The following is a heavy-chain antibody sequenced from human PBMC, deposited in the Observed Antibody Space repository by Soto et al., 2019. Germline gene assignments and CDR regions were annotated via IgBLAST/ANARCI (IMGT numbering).Heavy chain of an antibody. Sequence: SETLSLTCTVSGGSISSYYWSWIRQPPGKGLEWIGYIYYSGSTNYNPSLKSRVTISVDTSKNQISLKLSSVTAADTAVYYCARRSTRLTGEDYWGQGTLVTVSS. J-gene: IGHJ4*02. D-gene: IGHD7-27*01. CDR2: IYYSGST. CDR3: ARRSTRLTGEDY. V-gene: IGHV4-59*08. CDR1: GGSISSYY.